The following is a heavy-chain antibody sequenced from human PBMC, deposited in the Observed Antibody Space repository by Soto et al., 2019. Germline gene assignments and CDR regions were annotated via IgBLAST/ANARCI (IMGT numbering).Heavy chain of an antibody. V-gene: IGHV3-66*01. D-gene: IGHD1-7*01. J-gene: IGHJ3*02. CDR2: IYSGGST. CDR1: GFTVSSNY. Sequence: GGSLRLSCAASGFTVSSNYMSWVRQAPGKGLEWVSVIYSGGSTYYADSVKGRFTISRDNSKNTLYLQMNSLRAEDTAMYYDAAAARKSELKRWGDAFDIWGQGTLVTVSS. CDR3: AAAARKSELKRWGDAFDI.